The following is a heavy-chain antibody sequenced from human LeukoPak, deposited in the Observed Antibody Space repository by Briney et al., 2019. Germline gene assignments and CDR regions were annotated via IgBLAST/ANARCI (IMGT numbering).Heavy chain of an antibody. CDR1: GDSISGYY. V-gene: IGHV4-59*01. CDR3: ARGIAVAPQFDY. Sequence: PSETLSLTCTVSGDSISGYYWSWIRQPPGKGLEWIGYIYYSGSTNYNPSLKSRVTISVDTSKNQFSLKLGSVTAADTAVYYCARGIAVAPQFDYWGQGTLVTVSS. D-gene: IGHD6-19*01. CDR2: IYYSGST. J-gene: IGHJ4*02.